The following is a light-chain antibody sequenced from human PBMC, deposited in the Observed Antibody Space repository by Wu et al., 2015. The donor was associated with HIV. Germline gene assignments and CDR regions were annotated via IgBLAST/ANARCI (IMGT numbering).Light chain of an antibody. V-gene: IGKV1-5*03. CDR1: QSISGR. CDR3: QQYNTLAWT. Sequence: DTQMTQSPSTLSTSVGDRVTITCRASQSISGRLAWFQQKPGKAPKLLIYEASTLQGGVSSRFTGSGSGTEFTLTISSLQPDDSATYYCQQYNTLAWTFGQGTKVETK. CDR2: EAS. J-gene: IGKJ1*01.